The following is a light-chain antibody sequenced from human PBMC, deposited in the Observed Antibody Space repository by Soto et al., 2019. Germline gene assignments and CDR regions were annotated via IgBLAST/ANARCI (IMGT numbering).Light chain of an antibody. Sequence: DIQMTQSPPSLSASVGDRVTITCRASQSISTSLNWYRQKPGKAPDLLIYAASNLQSGVPSRFRSGGSGTDFTLTITGLQPEYFTTPYCPRNSSIPITFGHGTRLGIK. J-gene: IGKJ5*01. CDR3: PRNSSIPIT. CDR2: AAS. V-gene: IGKV1-39*01. CDR1: QSISTS.